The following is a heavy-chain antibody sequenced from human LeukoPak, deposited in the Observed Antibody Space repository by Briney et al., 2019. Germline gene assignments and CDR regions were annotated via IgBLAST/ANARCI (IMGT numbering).Heavy chain of an antibody. D-gene: IGHD3-16*01. CDR3: ARGLSPSTEGGFDY. CDR2: IYYSGST. V-gene: IGHV4-31*03. CDR1: GGSISSGGYY. Sequence: SETLSLTCTVSGGSISSGGYYWSWIRQHPGKGLEWIGYIYYSGSTYYNPSLKSRVTISVDTSKNQFSLKLSSVTAADTAVYYCARGLSPSTEGGFDYWGQGTLVTVSS. J-gene: IGHJ4*02.